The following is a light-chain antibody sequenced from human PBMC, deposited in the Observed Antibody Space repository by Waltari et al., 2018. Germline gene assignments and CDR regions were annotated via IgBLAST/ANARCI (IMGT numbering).Light chain of an antibody. CDR3: QQYGSSVLYT. J-gene: IGKJ2*01. V-gene: IGKV3-20*01. Sequence: EVVLTQSPDTLSLSPGERATLSCRASQSLTKRYLAWHQQKPGRAPRLLIYGASSRAAGIPDRFSGSGSGTDFTLTISRLEPEDFAVYYCQQYGSSVLYTFGQGTKLEIK. CDR2: GAS. CDR1: QSLTKRY.